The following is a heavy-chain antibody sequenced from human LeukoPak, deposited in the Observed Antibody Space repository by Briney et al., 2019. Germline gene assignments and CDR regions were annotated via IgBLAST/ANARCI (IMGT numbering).Heavy chain of an antibody. CDR1: GGTFSSYA. CDR3: ARDARYYDSSGYHDY. J-gene: IGHJ4*02. V-gene: IGHV1-69*04. Sequence: ASVKVSCKASGGTFSSYAISWVRQAPGQGLEWMGRIIPILGIANYAQKFQGRVTITADKSTSTAYMELSSLRSEDTAVYYCARDARYYDSSGYHDYWGQGTLVTVSS. CDR2: IIPILGIA. D-gene: IGHD3-22*01.